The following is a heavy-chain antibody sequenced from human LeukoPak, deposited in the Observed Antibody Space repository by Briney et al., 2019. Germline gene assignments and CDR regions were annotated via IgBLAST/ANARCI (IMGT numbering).Heavy chain of an antibody. D-gene: IGHD6-19*01. J-gene: IGHJ4*02. V-gene: IGHV3-72*01. CDR1: GFTFSDHY. Sequence: GGSLRLSCAASGFTFSDHYMDWVRQAPGKGLEWVGRTRNKANSYTTEYAASVKGRFTISRDDSKNSLYLQMNSLRAEDTAVYYCAKDIEEWLVKGGGCFDYWGQGTLVTVSS. CDR3: AKDIEEWLVKGGGCFDY. CDR2: TRNKANSYTT.